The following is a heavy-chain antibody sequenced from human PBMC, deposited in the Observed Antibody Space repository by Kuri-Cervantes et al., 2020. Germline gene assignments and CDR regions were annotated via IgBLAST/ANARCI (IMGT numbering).Heavy chain of an antibody. D-gene: IGHD3-22*01. Sequence: ASVKVSCKASGYTFTSYGVSWVRQAPGQGLEWMGWISAYNGNTNYAQKLQGRVTMTTGTSTSTAYMELRSLRSDDTAVYYCARHDRSGYYYDFDCWGQGTLVTVSS. V-gene: IGHV1-18*01. CDR1: GYTFTSYG. CDR2: ISAYNGNT. CDR3: ARHDRSGYYYDFDC. J-gene: IGHJ4*02.